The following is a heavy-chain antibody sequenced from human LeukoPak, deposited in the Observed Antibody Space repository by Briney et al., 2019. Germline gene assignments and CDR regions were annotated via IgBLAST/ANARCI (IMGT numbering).Heavy chain of an antibody. Sequence: ASVKVSCKASGYTFTGYYMHWVRQAPGQGLEWMGWINPNSGGTNYAQKFQGRVTMTRDTSISTAYMELSRLRSDDTAVYYCARDLFEQLARTVSYGMDVWGQGTTVTVSS. J-gene: IGHJ6*02. D-gene: IGHD6-6*01. CDR3: ARDLFEQLARTVSYGMDV. CDR2: INPNSGGT. CDR1: GYTFTGYY. V-gene: IGHV1-2*02.